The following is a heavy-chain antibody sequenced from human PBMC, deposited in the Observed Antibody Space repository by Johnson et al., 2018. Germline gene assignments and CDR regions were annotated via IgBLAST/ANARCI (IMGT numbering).Heavy chain of an antibody. Sequence: EVQLVESGGGLVKXGGSLRLXCGASDFIFSDYSLTWVRQAPGRGLEWVSCISRSSTYISYVDSVKGRFTISRDNSENSVYLLMNSLTAEDTAVYYCAREGYSSGRAGLFDIWGQGTMVTVSS. V-gene: IGHV3-21*01. CDR3: AREGYSSGRAGLFDI. J-gene: IGHJ3*02. CDR2: ISRSSTYI. CDR1: DFIFSDYS. D-gene: IGHD6-19*01.